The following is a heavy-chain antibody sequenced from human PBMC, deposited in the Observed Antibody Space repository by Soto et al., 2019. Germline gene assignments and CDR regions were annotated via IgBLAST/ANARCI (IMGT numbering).Heavy chain of an antibody. V-gene: IGHV4-59*01. Sequence: SLTCTVSSDSISSYYWSWIRQPPGKRLEWIGYISYSGSTDYNPSLKSRVTISGDTSKNQFSLKVSSVTAADTAAYYCARGTSWQLPFDYWGQGTLVTVSS. D-gene: IGHD6-13*01. J-gene: IGHJ4*02. CDR1: SDSISSYY. CDR2: ISYSGST. CDR3: ARGTSWQLPFDY.